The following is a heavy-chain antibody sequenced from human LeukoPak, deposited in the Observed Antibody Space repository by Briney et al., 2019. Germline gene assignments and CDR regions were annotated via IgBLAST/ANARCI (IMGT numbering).Heavy chain of an antibody. V-gene: IGHV3-21*01. J-gene: IGHJ3*02. Sequence: GGSLRLSCTASGFTFSSFSMNWVRQAPGKGLEWVSSISSTSSYISYADSMKGRFTISRDNARKFLYLQMNSLRGEDTAIYYCARGLGSFAYSDAFDIWGQGTMVTVSS. CDR3: ARGLGSFAYSDAFDI. D-gene: IGHD3-16*01. CDR1: GFTFSSFS. CDR2: ISSTSSYI.